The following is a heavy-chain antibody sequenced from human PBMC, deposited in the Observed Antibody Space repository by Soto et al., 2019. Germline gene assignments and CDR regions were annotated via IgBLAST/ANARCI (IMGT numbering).Heavy chain of an antibody. Sequence: QVQLVQSGAEVKKPGSSVKVSCKASGGTFSSYAISWVRQAPGQGLEWMGGIIPIFGTANYAQKFQGRVTIXXDXSRXTAYMELSSLRSEDTAVYYCARDRGATVTTGGMDVWGQGTTVTVSS. D-gene: IGHD4-4*01. CDR2: IIPIFGTA. CDR3: ARDRGATVTTGGMDV. J-gene: IGHJ6*02. V-gene: IGHV1-69*12. CDR1: GGTFSSYA.